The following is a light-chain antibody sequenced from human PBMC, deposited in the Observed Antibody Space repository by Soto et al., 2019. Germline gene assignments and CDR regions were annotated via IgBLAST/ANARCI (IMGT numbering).Light chain of an antibody. CDR2: GAS. Sequence: EKVMTQSPATLSVSPGERATLSCRASQSVSSDLAWYQQKPGQAPRLLIYGASTRATGIPARFSGSGSGTEFTLTISSLQPEDVATYYCQKYNSAPLTFG. J-gene: IGKJ5*01. CDR1: QSVSSD. V-gene: IGKV3-15*01. CDR3: QKYNSAPLT.